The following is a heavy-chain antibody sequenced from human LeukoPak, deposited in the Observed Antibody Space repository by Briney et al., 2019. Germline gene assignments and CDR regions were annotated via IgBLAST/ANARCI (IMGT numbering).Heavy chain of an antibody. D-gene: IGHD2/OR15-2a*01. CDR2: IYSGGST. CDR3: AAFSA. CDR1: GFPVHNNY. J-gene: IGHJ4*02. Sequence: GGSPSLSFSAPGFPVHNNYMRWGRPAPGKGLEWVSVIYSGGSTYYADSVKGRFTISRDNSKNTLYLQMNSLRAEDTAVYYCAAFSAWGQGTLVTVSS. V-gene: IGHV3-53*01.